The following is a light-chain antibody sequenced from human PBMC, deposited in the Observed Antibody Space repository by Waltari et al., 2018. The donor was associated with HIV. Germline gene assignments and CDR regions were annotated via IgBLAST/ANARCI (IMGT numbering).Light chain of an antibody. CDR3: QQYYSSPT. J-gene: IGKJ1*01. V-gene: IGKV4-1*01. Sequence: DIVMTQFPDSLAVSLGEKATINCRSSQSVLLNSNKNNYLAWYQQRPGQPPRLLIYGASTRESGVPDRFSGSGSGTDFTLSISEFQTEDVAVYFCQQYYSSPTFGRGTRVEIK. CDR1: QSVLLNSNKNNY. CDR2: GAS.